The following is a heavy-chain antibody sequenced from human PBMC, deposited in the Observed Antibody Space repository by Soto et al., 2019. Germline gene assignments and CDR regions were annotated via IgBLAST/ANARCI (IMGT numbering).Heavy chain of an antibody. D-gene: IGHD1-1*01. CDR2: IDPRASYT. Sequence: PGDSLKISCKGSAYSFTSYWISRVRQMPGKGLEWMGGIDPRASYTKYSPSFQGHVTISADKSISTAYLQWSSLKASDTAMYYCASNKTWNYYYGMDVWGQGXTVTVSS. J-gene: IGHJ6*02. V-gene: IGHV5-10-1*01. CDR1: AYSFTSYW. CDR3: ASNKTWNYYYGMDV.